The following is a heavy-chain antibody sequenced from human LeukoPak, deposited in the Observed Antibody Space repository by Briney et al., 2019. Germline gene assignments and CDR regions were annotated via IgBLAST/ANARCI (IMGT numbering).Heavy chain of an antibody. CDR3: AGDRGCSGGSCYGHFDP. CDR1: GGYISSYY. D-gene: IGHD2-15*01. J-gene: IGHJ5*02. Sequence: SETLSPTCTVSGGYISSYYWSWIRRPPGKGLEWIGYIYYSGSTNYNPSLKSRVTISLDTSKNQFSLKLSSVTAADTAVYFCAGDRGCSGGSCYGHFDPWGQGTLVTVSS. CDR2: IYYSGST. V-gene: IGHV4-59*01.